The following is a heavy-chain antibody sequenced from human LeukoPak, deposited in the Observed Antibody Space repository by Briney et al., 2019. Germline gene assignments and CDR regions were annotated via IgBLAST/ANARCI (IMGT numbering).Heavy chain of an antibody. CDR3: ARESRDIVVVPAATFNWFDP. D-gene: IGHD2-2*01. CDR1: GYTFTSYY. V-gene: IGHV1-46*01. CDR2: INPSGGST. Sequence: ASVKVSCKASGYTFTSYYMHWVRQAPGQGLEWMGIINPSGGSTSYAQKFQGRVTITADESTSTAYMELSSLRSEDTAVYYCARESRDIVVVPAATFNWFDPWGQGTLVTVSS. J-gene: IGHJ5*02.